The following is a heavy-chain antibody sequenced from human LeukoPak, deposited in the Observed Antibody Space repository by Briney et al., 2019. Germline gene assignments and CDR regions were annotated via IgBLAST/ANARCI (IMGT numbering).Heavy chain of an antibody. V-gene: IGHV1-46*01. D-gene: IGHD3-22*01. J-gene: IGHJ4*02. Sequence: ASVKVSCKASGYTFTSYYMHWVRQAPGQGLEWMGIINPSGGSTSYAQKFQGRVTITADKSTSTAYMELSSLRSEDTAVYYCARGRTYYYDSSAYWGQGTLVTVSS. CDR3: ARGRTYYYDSSAY. CDR2: INPSGGST. CDR1: GYTFTSYY.